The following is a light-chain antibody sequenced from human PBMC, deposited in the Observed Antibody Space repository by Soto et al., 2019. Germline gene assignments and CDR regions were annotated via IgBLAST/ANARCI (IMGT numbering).Light chain of an antibody. V-gene: IGLV2-14*01. CDR2: VVH. CDR3: SSYTSSSTPFV. J-gene: IGLJ1*01. CDR1: SSDVGGYNY. Sequence: QSVLTQPASVSASPGQAITISCPGTSSDVGGYNYVSWYQQYPGKAHKLMIFVVHNRPSGVSNRFSGSKSGNTASLTISGLQAEDEADYYCSSYTSSSTPFVFGTGSKVTV.